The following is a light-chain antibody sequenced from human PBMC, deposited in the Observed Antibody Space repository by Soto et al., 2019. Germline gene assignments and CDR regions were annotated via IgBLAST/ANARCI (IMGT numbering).Light chain of an antibody. CDR1: QSVSSSY. CDR3: QQYGSSPPWT. Sequence: EIVLTQSPGTLSLSPGERATLSCRASQSVSSSYLAWYQQKPGQAPRLLIYGASSRATGIPDRFSGSGSGTDFTHTISRLEPEGFAVYYCQQYGSSPPWTFGQGTKVEIK. CDR2: GAS. J-gene: IGKJ1*01. V-gene: IGKV3-20*01.